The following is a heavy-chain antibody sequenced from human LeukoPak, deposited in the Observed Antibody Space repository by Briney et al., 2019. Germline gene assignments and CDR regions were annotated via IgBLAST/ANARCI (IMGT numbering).Heavy chain of an antibody. D-gene: IGHD5-18*01. CDR1: GFTFSSYA. CDR2: INSDGSST. V-gene: IGHV3-74*01. J-gene: IGHJ6*02. CDR3: ATTSLGYSYGYVSWGDYYYGMDV. Sequence: GGSLRLSCAASGFTFSSYAMSWVRQAPGKGLVWVSRINSDGSSTSYADSVKGRFTISRDNAKNTLYLQMNSLRAEDTAVYYCATTSLGYSYGYVSWGDYYYGMDVWGQGTTVTVSS.